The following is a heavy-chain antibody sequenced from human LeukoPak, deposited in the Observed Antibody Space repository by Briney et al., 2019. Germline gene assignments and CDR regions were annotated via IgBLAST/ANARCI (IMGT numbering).Heavy chain of an antibody. J-gene: IGHJ4*02. CDR1: GFTFSSYS. CDR3: AKWSGYYWDYYFDY. CDR2: ISSSSSTI. D-gene: IGHD3-3*01. Sequence: GGSLRLSCAASGFTFSSYSMTWVRQAPGKGLEWVSYISSSSSTIYYADSVKGRFTISRDNAKNSLYLQMNSLRAEDTAVYYCAKWSGYYWDYYFDYWGQGTLVTVSS. V-gene: IGHV3-48*01.